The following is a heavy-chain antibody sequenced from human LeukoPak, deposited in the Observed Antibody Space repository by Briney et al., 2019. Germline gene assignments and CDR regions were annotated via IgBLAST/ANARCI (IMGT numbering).Heavy chain of an antibody. D-gene: IGHD3-22*01. Sequence: PGGSLRLPCAASGFTFSSYAMHWVRQAPGKGLEWVAVISYDGSNKYYADSVKGRFTISRDNSKNTLYLQMNSLRAEDTAVYYCARDFGSGYPYFDYWGQGTLVTVSS. J-gene: IGHJ4*02. V-gene: IGHV3-30*04. CDR3: ARDFGSGYPYFDY. CDR2: ISYDGSNK. CDR1: GFTFSSYA.